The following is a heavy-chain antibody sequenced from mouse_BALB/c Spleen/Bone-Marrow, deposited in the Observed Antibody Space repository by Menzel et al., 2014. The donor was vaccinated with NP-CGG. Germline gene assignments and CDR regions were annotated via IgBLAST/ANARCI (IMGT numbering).Heavy chain of an antibody. CDR2: INPSNGRT. J-gene: IGHJ3*01. CDR3: ARYGGPAWFAY. D-gene: IGHD1-1*02. Sequence: VQLQQSGADLVKTAASVRLSCKGSGYSFTTYWIHWVQQRPGQGLEWLGEINPSNGRTNYTEKFKSKATLTVEKSSSTAFMQLSSLTSEDSAVYYCARYGGPAWFAYWGQATPATVSA. V-gene: IGHV1S81*02. CDR1: GYSFTTYW.